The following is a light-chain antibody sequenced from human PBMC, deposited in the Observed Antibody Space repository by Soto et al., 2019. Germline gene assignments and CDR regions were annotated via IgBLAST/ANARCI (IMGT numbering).Light chain of an antibody. CDR3: QNYNSDPKT. J-gene: IGKJ1*01. CDR2: AAS. V-gene: IGKV1-39*01. CDR1: QTISSY. Sequence: DIQMTQSPSLLSASVGDRVTITCRSSQTISSYLNWYQQKPGKAPKLLIYAASSLQSGVPSRFSGSGSGTDFTLTISCLQSEDFATYYCQNYNSDPKTFGQGTKVDIK.